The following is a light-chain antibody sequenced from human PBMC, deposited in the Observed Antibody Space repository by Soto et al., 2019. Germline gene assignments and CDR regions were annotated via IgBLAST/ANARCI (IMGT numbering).Light chain of an antibody. J-gene: IGKJ1*01. CDR1: QTISSW. Sequence: DIHVTLSPPTLSGYVEVRVAITRLDSQTISSWLAWYQQKPGKAPKLLIYKASTLKSGVPSRFSGSGSGTEFTLTISSLQPDDFATYYCQHYNSYSEAFGHGTKVDIK. CDR3: QHYNSYSEA. CDR2: KAS. V-gene: IGKV1-5*03.